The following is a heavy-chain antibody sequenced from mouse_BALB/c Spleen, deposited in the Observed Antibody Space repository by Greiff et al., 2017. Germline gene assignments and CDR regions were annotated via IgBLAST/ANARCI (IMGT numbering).Heavy chain of an antibody. J-gene: IGHJ4*01. CDR3: ARGSYYGYYAMDD. CDR2: IYPGDGDT. CDR1: GYAFSSYW. V-gene: IGHV1-80*01. D-gene: IGHD1-2*01. Sequence: QVQLQQSGAELVRPGSSVKISCKASGYAFSSYWMNWVKQRPGQGLEWIGQIYPGDGDTNYNGKFKGKATLTADKSSSTAYMQLSSLTSEDSAVYFCARGSYYGYYAMDDWGQGTSVTVSS.